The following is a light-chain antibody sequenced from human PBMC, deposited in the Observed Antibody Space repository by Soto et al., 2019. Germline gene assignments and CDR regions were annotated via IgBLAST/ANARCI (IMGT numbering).Light chain of an antibody. Sequence: DIDLAHSASFLSGSVGDRFTSTCRATQGISVNLAWYQQKPGKAPKLLIYAASTLQSGVPSRFSGSGSGTDLTTTIPSLQPEDSEPYYCNKLNSYLLNLGPGKKVAIK. CDR1: QGISVN. J-gene: IGKJ3*01. V-gene: IGKV1-9*01. CDR2: AAS. CDR3: NKLNSYLLN.